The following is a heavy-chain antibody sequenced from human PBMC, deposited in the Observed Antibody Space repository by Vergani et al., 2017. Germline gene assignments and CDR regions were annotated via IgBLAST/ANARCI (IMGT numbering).Heavy chain of an antibody. J-gene: IGHJ4*02. CDR3: ARAGTVGATTSLFLLGY. CDR1: GYSFTSYW. Sequence: EVQLVQSGAEVKKPGESLRISCKGSGYSFTSYWISWVRQMPGKGLEWMGRIDPSDSYTNYSPSFQGHVTISADKSISTAYLQWSSLKASDTAMYYCARAGTVGATTSLFLLGYWGQGTLVTVSS. V-gene: IGHV5-10-1*01. CDR2: IDPSDSYT. D-gene: IGHD1-26*01.